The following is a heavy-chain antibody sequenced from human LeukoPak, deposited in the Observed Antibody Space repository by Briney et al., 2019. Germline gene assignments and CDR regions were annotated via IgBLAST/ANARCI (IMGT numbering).Heavy chain of an antibody. D-gene: IGHD3-10*01. CDR2: INPNSGGT. CDR3: ARAMVRPYYYGMDV. V-gene: IGHV1-2*02. Sequence: ASVKVSCKASGYTFTGYYMHWVRQAPGQGLEWMGWINPNSGGTNYAQKFQGRVTMTRDTSISTAYMELGRLRSDDTAVYYCARAMVRPYYYGMDVWGQGTTVTVSS. J-gene: IGHJ6*02. CDR1: GYTFTGYY.